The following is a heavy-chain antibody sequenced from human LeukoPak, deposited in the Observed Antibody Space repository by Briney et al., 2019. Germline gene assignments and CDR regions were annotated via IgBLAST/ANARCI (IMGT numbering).Heavy chain of an antibody. D-gene: IGHD2-2*01. V-gene: IGHV1-8*01. CDR1: GYTFTSYD. CDR3: ATNLGYCSSTSCPSYYYYMDV. J-gene: IGHJ6*03. CDR2: MNPNSGNT. Sequence: ASVKVSCKASGYTFTSYDINWVRQATGQGLEWMGWMNPNSGNTGYAQKFQGRVTMTRNTSISTAYMELSSLRSEDTAVYYCATNLGYCSSTSCPSYYYYMDVWGKGTTVTVSS.